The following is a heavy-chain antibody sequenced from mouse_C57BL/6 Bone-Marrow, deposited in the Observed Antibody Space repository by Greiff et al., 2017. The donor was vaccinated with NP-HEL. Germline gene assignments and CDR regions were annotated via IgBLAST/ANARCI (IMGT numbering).Heavy chain of an antibody. V-gene: IGHV1-26*01. CDR3: ASLYDYVDY. Sequence: VQLHQSGPELVKPGASVKISCKASGYTFTDYYMNWVKQSHGKSLEWIGDINPNNGGTSYNQKFKGKATLTVDKSSSTAYMELRSLTSEDSAVYYCASLYDYVDYWGQGTTLTVSS. CDR2: INPNNGGT. D-gene: IGHD2-3*01. CDR1: GYTFTDYY. J-gene: IGHJ2*01.